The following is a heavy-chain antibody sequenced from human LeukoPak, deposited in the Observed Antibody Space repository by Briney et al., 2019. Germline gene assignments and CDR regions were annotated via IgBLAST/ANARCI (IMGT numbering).Heavy chain of an antibody. V-gene: IGHV1-2*02. D-gene: IGHD3-22*01. J-gene: IGHJ4*02. CDR2: INPNSGGT. CDR1: GYTFTGYY. Sequence: GASVKDSCKASGYTFTGYYMHWVRQAPGQGLEWMGWINPNSGGTNYAQKFQGRVTMTRDTSISTAYMELSRLRSDDTAVYYCARPPHYYYDSSGYDWGQGTLVTVSS. CDR3: ARPPHYYYDSSGYD.